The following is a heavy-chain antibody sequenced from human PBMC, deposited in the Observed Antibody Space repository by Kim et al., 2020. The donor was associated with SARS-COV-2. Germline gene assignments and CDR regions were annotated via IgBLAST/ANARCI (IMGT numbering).Heavy chain of an antibody. V-gene: IGHV3-72*01. Sequence: GGSLRLSCAASGFTFSDHYMDWVRQAPGKGLEWVGRIKNRARGYTTDYAASVKGRFIVSRDDSKNSLYLQMNSLKSEDTAVYYCGDLGEGYWGQGILVTV. CDR2: IKNRARGYTT. J-gene: IGHJ4*02. CDR1: GFTFSDHY. CDR3: GDLGEGY. D-gene: IGHD3-16*01.